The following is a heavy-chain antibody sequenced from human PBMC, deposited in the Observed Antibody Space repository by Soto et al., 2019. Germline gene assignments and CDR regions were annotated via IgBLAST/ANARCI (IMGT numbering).Heavy chain of an antibody. V-gene: IGHV3-73*01. J-gene: IGHJ4*02. CDR2: IRSKANSYAT. Sequence: AGGSLRLSCAASGFTFSGSAMHWVRQASGKGLEWVGRIRSKANSYATAYAASVKGRFTISRDDSKNTAYLQMNSLKTEDTAVYYCTRDPLLTGTTYDFDYWGQGTLVTVSS. D-gene: IGHD1-7*01. CDR3: TRDPLLTGTTYDFDY. CDR1: GFTFSGSA.